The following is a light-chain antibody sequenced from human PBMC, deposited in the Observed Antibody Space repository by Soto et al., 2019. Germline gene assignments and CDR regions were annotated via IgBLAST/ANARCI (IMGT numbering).Light chain of an antibody. CDR3: QQRISWPLT. V-gene: IGKV3-11*01. CDR1: QSVSIY. Sequence: EIVSTQSPATLSLSPGERATLSCRASQSVSIYLAWYQQKPGLAPRLLIYDASNRATGIPARFSGSGSGTDFTLTISSLEPEDFALYYCQQRISWPLTFGGGTKVEIK. CDR2: DAS. J-gene: IGKJ4*01.